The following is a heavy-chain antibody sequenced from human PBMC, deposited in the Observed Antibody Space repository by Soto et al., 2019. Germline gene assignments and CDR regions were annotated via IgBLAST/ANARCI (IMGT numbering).Heavy chain of an antibody. Sequence: PGESLKISCKGSGYSFTSYWIGWVRQMPGKGLEWMRIIYPGDSDTRYSPSFQGQVTISADKSISTAYLQWSSLKASDTAMYYCARHMSGAGYCSGGSCLNFYGMDVWGQGTTVTVSS. CDR2: IYPGDSDT. D-gene: IGHD2-15*01. J-gene: IGHJ6*02. CDR3: ARHMSGAGYCSGGSCLNFYGMDV. CDR1: GYSFTSYW. V-gene: IGHV5-51*01.